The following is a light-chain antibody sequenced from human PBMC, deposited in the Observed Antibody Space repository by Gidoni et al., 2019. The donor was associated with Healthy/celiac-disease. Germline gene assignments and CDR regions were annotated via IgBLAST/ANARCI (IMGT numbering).Light chain of an antibody. CDR3: QQYNNGPRT. J-gene: IGKJ4*01. Sequence: EIVMTQSPATLSVSPGERATLSCRASQSVSSYLAWYQQKPGQAPRLLIYGAYARATGIPAGFSGSGSGTEFTLTISSLQSEDFAVYYCQQYNNGPRTFGGGTKVEIK. V-gene: IGKV3-15*01. CDR1: QSVSSY. CDR2: GAY.